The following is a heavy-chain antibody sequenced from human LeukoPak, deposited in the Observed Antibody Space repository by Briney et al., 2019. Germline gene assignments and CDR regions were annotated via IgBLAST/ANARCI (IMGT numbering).Heavy chain of an antibody. J-gene: IGHJ3*02. CDR2: LYYSGST. CDR3: ARDQGNVDSSGWYLVGNAFDI. V-gene: IGHV4-39*07. D-gene: IGHD6-19*01. CDR1: GDSISSYY. Sequence: SETLSLTCTVSGDSISSYYWGWIRQPPGKGLEWIGSLYYSGSTYYNPSLKSRVTISVDTSKNQFSLKLSSVTAADTAVYYCARDQGNVDSSGWYLVGNAFDIWGQGTMVTVSS.